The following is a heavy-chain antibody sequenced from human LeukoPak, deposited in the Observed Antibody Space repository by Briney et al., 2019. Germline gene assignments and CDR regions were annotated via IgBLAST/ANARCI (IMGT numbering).Heavy chain of an antibody. Sequence: ASVKVSCKVSGYTLTELSMHWVRQAPGKGLEWMGGFDPEDGETIYAQKFQGRVTITADKSTSTAYMELSSLRSEDTAVYYCARVNSGYDWWYYFDYWGQGTLVTVSS. CDR1: GYTLTELS. CDR3: ARVNSGYDWWYYFDY. J-gene: IGHJ4*02. V-gene: IGHV1-24*01. CDR2: FDPEDGET. D-gene: IGHD5-12*01.